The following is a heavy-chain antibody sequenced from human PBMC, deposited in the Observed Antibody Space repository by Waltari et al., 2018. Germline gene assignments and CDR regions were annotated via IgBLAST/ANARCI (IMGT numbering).Heavy chain of an antibody. Sequence: VQLVESGGGVVQPGRSLRLSCAASGFTFSSYAMHWVRQAPGKGLEWVGFIRSKAYGGTTEYAASVKGRFTISRDDSKSIAYLQMNSLKTEDTAVYYCTRTYSGYFDYWGQGTLVTVSS. J-gene: IGHJ4*02. CDR3: TRTYSGYFDY. V-gene: IGHV3-49*04. CDR2: IRSKAYGGTT. CDR1: GFTFSSYA. D-gene: IGHD1-26*01.